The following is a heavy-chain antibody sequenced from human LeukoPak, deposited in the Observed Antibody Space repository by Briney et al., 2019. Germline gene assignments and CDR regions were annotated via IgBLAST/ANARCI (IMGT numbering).Heavy chain of an antibody. D-gene: IGHD5-18*01. CDR3: ANFNSRGYSYGLDY. Sequence: VRXAPGKGXEGVXAISGSGGSTYYADSVKGRFTLSRDNSKNTLYLQMNSLRAEDTAVYSCANFNSRGYSYGLDYWGQGTLVTVSS. V-gene: IGHV3-23*01. CDR2: ISGSGGST. J-gene: IGHJ4*02.